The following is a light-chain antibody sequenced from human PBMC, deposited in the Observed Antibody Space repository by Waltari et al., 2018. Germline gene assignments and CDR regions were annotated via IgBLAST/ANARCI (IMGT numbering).Light chain of an antibody. J-gene: IGLJ3*02. CDR1: GSAIDDSDF. V-gene: IGLV2-14*03. Sequence: QSALTQPASVSGSPGQSITISCTGIGSAIDDSDFVSWYQHQPGKAPRVIIYDVTNPPSGISQRFSASKSANTASLTISGLQPEDGGDYCCTSQALDGVVLFGGGTQVTV. CDR2: DVT. CDR3: TSQALDGVVL.